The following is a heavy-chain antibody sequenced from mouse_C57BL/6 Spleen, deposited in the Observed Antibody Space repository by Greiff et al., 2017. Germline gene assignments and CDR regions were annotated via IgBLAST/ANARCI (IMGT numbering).Heavy chain of an antibody. V-gene: IGHV1-55*01. D-gene: IGHD2-4*01. CDR1: GYTFTSYW. J-gene: IGHJ4*01. CDR3: ARLITTHYYAMDY. CDR2: IYPGSGST. Sequence: VQLQQPGAELVKPGASVKMSCKASGYTFTSYWITWVKQRPGQGLEWIGDIYPGSGSTNYNEKFKSKATLTVDTSSSTAYMQLSSLTSEDSAVYYCARLITTHYYAMDYWGQGTSVTVSS.